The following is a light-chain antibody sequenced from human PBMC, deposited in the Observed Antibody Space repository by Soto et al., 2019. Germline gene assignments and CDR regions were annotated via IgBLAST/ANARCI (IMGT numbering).Light chain of an antibody. Sequence: QSVPTQPASGSGSPGQSITISCTGTSSDAGSSNCVSWYQQLPGKAPKLMIYEVSNRPSGVSNRLSGSKSGNTASLTISGLQAEDEADYYCSSYTTSSNYVFGSGTKVTVL. CDR1: SSDAGSSNC. V-gene: IGLV2-14*01. J-gene: IGLJ1*01. CDR3: SSYTTSSNYV. CDR2: EVS.